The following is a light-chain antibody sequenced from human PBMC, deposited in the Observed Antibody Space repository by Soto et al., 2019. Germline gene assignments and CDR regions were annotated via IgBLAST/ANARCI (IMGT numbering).Light chain of an antibody. CDR2: GAS. CDR1: QSVSNN. CDR3: QQYHIWPPIT. V-gene: IGKV3-15*01. J-gene: IGKJ5*01. Sequence: EIVFTESPGTVSLSPGERATLSCRAVQSVSNNYLAWYQHRPGQAPRLLIYGASTRATGFPARFSGSGSGTEFTLTISSLQSEDFAVYYCQQYHIWPPITFGQGTRLEIK.